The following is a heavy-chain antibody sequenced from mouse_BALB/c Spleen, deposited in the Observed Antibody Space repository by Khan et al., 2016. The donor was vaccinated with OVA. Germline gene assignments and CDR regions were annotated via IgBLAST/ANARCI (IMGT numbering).Heavy chain of an antibody. CDR2: IYPGISDT. CDR3: TSSYDSYYFDY. CDR1: GYSFTSYW. J-gene: IGHJ2*01. V-gene: IGHV1-5*01. Sequence: EVQLQESGTVLARPGASVKMSCKASGYSFTSYWMHWVKQRPGLGLEWIGAIYPGISDTRYNQKFKGKAKLTAVTSATTAYMELSSLTNEDSAVYYCTSSYDSYYFDYWGQGTLLTVSS. D-gene: IGHD2-4*01.